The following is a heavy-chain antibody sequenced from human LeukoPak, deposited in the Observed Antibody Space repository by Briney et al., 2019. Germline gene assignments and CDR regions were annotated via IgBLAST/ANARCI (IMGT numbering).Heavy chain of an antibody. Sequence: GGSLRLSCAASGFTFSSYAMSWVRQAPGKGLEWVSAIGTAGDTYYPGSVKGRFTISRENAKNSLYLQMNSLRAGDTAVYYCARAIRPTMVRGKRYGMDVWGQGTTVTVSS. D-gene: IGHD3-10*01. CDR2: IGTAGDT. CDR1: GFTFSSYA. V-gene: IGHV3-13*01. J-gene: IGHJ6*02. CDR3: ARAIRPTMVRGKRYGMDV.